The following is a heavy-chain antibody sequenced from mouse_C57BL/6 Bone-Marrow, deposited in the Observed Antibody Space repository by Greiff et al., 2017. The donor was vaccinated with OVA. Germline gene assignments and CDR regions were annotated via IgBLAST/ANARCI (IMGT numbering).Heavy chain of an antibody. CDR2: INYDGSST. CDR1: GFTFSDYY. D-gene: IGHD2-2*01. Sequence: EVNLVESEGGLVQPGSSMKLSCTASGFTFSDYYMAWVRQVPEKGLEWVANINYDGSSTYYLDSLKSRFIISRDNAKNILYLQMSSLKSEDTATYDCARGGVTTGYAMDYWGQGTSVTVSS. V-gene: IGHV5-16*01. J-gene: IGHJ4*01. CDR3: ARGGVTTGYAMDY.